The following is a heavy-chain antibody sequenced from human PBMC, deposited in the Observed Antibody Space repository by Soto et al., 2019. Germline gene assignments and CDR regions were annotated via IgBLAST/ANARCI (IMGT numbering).Heavy chain of an antibody. D-gene: IGHD3-3*01. CDR3: FLEWLSYYYYGMDV. J-gene: IGHJ6*02. V-gene: IGHV4-39*01. CDR1: AGSISSSSYY. CDR2: IYYSGST. Sequence: SETLSLTCTVSAGSISSSSYYWGWIRQPPGKGLEWIGSIYYSGSTYYNPSLKSRVTISVDTSKNQFSLKLSSVTAADTAVYYCFLEWLSYYYYGMDVWGQGTTVTV.